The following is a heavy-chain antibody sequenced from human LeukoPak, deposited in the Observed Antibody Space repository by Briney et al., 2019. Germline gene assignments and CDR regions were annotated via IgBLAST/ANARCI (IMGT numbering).Heavy chain of an antibody. CDR3: ARRRYSSSSESASRWFDP. CDR2: INHSGST. D-gene: IGHD6-6*01. J-gene: IGHJ5*02. CDR1: RGSLSGHY. Sequence: SETLSLTCTVSRGSLSGHYWSWIRQPPGKGLEWIGEINHSGSTNYNPSLKSRVTISVDTSKNQFSLKLSSVTAADTAVYYCARRRYSSSSESASRWFDPWGQGTLVTVSS. V-gene: IGHV4-34*01.